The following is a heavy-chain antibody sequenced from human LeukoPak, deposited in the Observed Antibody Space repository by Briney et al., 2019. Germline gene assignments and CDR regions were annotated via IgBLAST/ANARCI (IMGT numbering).Heavy chain of an antibody. J-gene: IGHJ4*02. D-gene: IGHD1-14*01. CDR1: GYTFTSLA. Sequence: ASVKVSCKASGYTFTSLAIHWVRQAPGQRLEWMGWINAGNGNTKYSQEFQGRVTITRDTSASTAYMEVSSLRSEDMAVYYCATEGPSTLTLFEYWGQGTLVSVSS. CDR2: INAGNGNT. V-gene: IGHV1-3*03. CDR3: ATEGPSTLTLFEY.